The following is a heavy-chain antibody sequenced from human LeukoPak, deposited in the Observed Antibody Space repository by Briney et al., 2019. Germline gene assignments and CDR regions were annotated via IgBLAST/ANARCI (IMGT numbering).Heavy chain of an antibody. CDR1: GGSISSYY. J-gene: IGHJ4*02. V-gene: IGHV4-59*01. D-gene: IGHD5-18*01. CDR3: ARSGYSYGYGY. Sequence: SETLSLTCTVSGGSISSYYWSWIRQPPGKGLEWIGYIYYSGSTNYNPSLKSRVTISVDTSKNQFSLKLSSVTAADTAVYYCARSGYSYGYGYWGQGTLVTVSS. CDR2: IYYSGST.